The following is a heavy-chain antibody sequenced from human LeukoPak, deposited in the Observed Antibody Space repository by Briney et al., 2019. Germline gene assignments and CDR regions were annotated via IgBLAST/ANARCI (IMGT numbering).Heavy chain of an antibody. J-gene: IGHJ5*02. Sequence: GGSLKISCKGSGYSFTSYWIGWVRQMPGKGLEWMGIIYPGDSDTRYSPSFQGQVTISADKSISTAYLQWSSLKASDTAMYYCARSFYSAPDWFDPWGQGTLVTVSS. CDR3: ARSFYSAPDWFDP. CDR2: IYPGDSDT. D-gene: IGHD3-3*02. V-gene: IGHV5-51*01. CDR1: GYSFTSYW.